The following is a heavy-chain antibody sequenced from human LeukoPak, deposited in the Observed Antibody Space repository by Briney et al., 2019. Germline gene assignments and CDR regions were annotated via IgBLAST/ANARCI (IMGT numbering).Heavy chain of an antibody. CDR2: IYYSGST. J-gene: IGHJ4*02. CDR3: ARESPEPIVVVPAARNMDFDY. CDR1: GASISSSSYY. V-gene: IGHV4-39*07. D-gene: IGHD2-2*01. Sequence: PSETLSLTCTVSGASISSSSYYWGWIRQPPGKGLEWIGSIYYSGSTYYNPSLKSRVTISVDTSKNQFSLKLSSVTAADTAVYYCARESPEPIVVVPAARNMDFDYWGQGTLVTVSS.